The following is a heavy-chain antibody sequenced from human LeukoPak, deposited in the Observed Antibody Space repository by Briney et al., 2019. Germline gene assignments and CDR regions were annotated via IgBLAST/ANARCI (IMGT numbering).Heavy chain of an antibody. J-gene: IGHJ4*02. CDR3: AGVRSTVGWRSFDY. D-gene: IGHD4-23*01. CDR2: SYYTGSP. Sequence: PSETLSPTCTVSGSISSYYWSWIRQPPGKGLEWIGHSYYTGSPNYNPSLKSRVTISVDTPKNQFSLKLSSVTAADTAVYYCAGVRSTVGWRSFDYWGQGTLVTVSP. CDR1: GSISSYY. V-gene: IGHV4-59*08.